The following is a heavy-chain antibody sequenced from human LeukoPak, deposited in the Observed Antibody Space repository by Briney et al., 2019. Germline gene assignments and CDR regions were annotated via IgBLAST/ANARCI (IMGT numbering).Heavy chain of an antibody. CDR3: AKPYTAMVLHAFDI. D-gene: IGHD5-18*01. J-gene: IGHJ3*02. CDR1: GFTFSSYA. Sequence: HPGGSLRLSCAASGFTFSSYAMSWVRQAPGNGLEWVSAISGSGGSTYYADSVKGRFTISRDNSKNTLYLQMNSLRAEDTAVYYCAKPYTAMVLHAFDIWGQGTMVTVSS. V-gene: IGHV3-23*01. CDR2: ISGSGGST.